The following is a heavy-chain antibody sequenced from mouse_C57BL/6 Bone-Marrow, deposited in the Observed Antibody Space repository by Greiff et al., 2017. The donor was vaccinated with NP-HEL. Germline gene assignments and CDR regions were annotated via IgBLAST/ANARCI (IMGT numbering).Heavy chain of an antibody. CDR1: GYTFTSYW. V-gene: IGHV1-64*01. J-gene: IGHJ3*01. CDR3: ARQLRLARFAY. D-gene: IGHD3-2*02. CDR2: IHPNSGST. Sequence: QVQLQQPGAELVKPGASVKLSCKASGYTFTSYWMHWVKQRPGQGLEWIGMIHPNSGSTNYNEKFKSKATLTVDKSSSTAYMQLSSLTSEDSAVYYCARQLRLARFAYWGQGTLVTVSA.